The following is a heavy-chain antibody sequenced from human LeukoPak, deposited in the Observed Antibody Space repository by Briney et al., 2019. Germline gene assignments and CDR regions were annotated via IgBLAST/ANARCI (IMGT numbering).Heavy chain of an antibody. V-gene: IGHV3-30*02. J-gene: IGHJ5*02. CDR1: GLTFTNHG. D-gene: IGHD6-19*01. Sequence: GGSLRLSCVTSGLTFTNHGFHWLRQAADKGLEWVAFVRNDGFDTYHSNSVKGRFSISRDDSKNTLYLQMNSLRADDTAVYYCAKCSTSAYTTGWCNWIDPWGQGTLVTVSS. CDR2: VRNDGFDT. CDR3: AKCSTSAYTTGWCNWIDP.